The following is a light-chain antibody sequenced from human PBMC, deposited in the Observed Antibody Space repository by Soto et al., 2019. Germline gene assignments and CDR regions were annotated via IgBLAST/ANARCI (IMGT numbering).Light chain of an antibody. CDR3: QQYDNPPLI. J-gene: IGKJ4*01. CDR2: DAS. V-gene: IGKV1-33*01. Sequence: DIQMTQSPSSLSASVGDRVTITCRASQDISSFLNWYQEKPGRAPKLLIYDASYLETGVPSRFSGSGSGTEFTLSISSLQPEDTATYYCQQYDNPPLIFGGGTKVEIK. CDR1: QDISSF.